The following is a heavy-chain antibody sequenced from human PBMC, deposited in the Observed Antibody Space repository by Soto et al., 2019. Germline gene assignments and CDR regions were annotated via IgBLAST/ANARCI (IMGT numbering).Heavy chain of an antibody. CDR1: GGTFSSYA. V-gene: IGHV1-69*13. J-gene: IGHJ6*02. CDR2: IIPIFGTA. Sequence: GASVKVSCKASGGTFSSYAISWVRQAPGQGLEWMGGIIPIFGTANYAQKFQGRVTITADESTSTAYMELSSLRSEDTAVYYCANPTGNYYYYYGMDVWGQGTTVTVSS. CDR3: ANPTGNYYYYYGMDV.